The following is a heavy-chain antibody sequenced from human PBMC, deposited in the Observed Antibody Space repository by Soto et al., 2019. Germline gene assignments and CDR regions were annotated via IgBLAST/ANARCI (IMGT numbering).Heavy chain of an antibody. CDR2: IIPIFGTA. D-gene: IGHD3-22*01. CDR3: ARESSYDSSGYYLYYFDY. Sequence: QVQLVQSGAEVKKPGSSVKVSYKASGGTFSSYAISWVRQAPGQGLEWMGGIIPIFGTANYAQKFQGRVTITADESTSTAYMELSSLRSEDTAVYYCARESSYDSSGYYLYYFDYWGQGTLVTVSS. J-gene: IGHJ4*02. CDR1: GGTFSSYA. V-gene: IGHV1-69*01.